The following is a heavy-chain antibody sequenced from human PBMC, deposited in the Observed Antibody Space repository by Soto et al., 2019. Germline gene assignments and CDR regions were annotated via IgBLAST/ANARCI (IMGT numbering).Heavy chain of an antibody. CDR2: LNHSGST. CDR3: ARVRSVLMVYAIYYYYGMDV. J-gene: IGHJ6*02. Sequence: QLKLQKGAAGLLKPSKTLSLTCVVYGGSLGGYNGGGIRHPPGRGWGGLGELNHSGSTNYNPSLKSRVTISVDTSKNQFSLKLSSVTAADTAVYYCARVRSVLMVYAIYYYYGMDVWGQGTTVTVSS. CDR1: GGSLGGYN. D-gene: IGHD2-8*01. V-gene: IGHV4-34*01.